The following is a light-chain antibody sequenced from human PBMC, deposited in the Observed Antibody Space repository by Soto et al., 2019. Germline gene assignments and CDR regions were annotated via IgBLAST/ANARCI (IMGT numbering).Light chain of an antibody. CDR2: DAS. CDR1: QSISSY. CDR3: QQRSNWPPWT. Sequence: EIVLTQSPATLSLSPGERATLSCRASQSISSYLAWYQQKPGQAPRLLIYDASNRATGIPARFSASGSGTDFPLTISGLEPEDFAVYYCQQRSNWPPWTFGQGTKVEI. J-gene: IGKJ1*01. V-gene: IGKV3-11*01.